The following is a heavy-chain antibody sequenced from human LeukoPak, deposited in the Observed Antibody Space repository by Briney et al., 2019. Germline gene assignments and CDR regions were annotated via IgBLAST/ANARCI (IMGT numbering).Heavy chain of an antibody. CDR1: GDSVSGSSVA. Sequence: QTLSLTCAISGDSVSGSSVAWNWIRQSPSRGLEWLGRTYYRSKWLVDYAESLKGRITINADTSKNQLSLQLHSVTPEDTAIYYCTRFYDTNSFDYWGQGTLVTVSS. V-gene: IGHV6-1*01. D-gene: IGHD3-16*01. J-gene: IGHJ4*02. CDR2: TYYRSKWLV. CDR3: TRFYDTNSFDY.